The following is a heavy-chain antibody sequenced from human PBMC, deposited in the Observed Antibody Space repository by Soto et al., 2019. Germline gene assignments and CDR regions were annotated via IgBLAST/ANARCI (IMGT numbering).Heavy chain of an antibody. V-gene: IGHV1-18*01. CDR2: ISAYNGNT. J-gene: IGHJ5*02. CDR3: ATDYFPGGYTGCYIMSYWFDP. CDR1: GYTFTSYG. D-gene: IGHD5-12*01. Sequence: ASVKVSCKASGYTFTSYGISWVRQAPGQGLEWMGWISAYNGNTNYAQKLQGRVTMTTDTSTSTAYMELRSLRSDDTAVYYCATDYFPGGYTGCYIMSYWFDPWGQGTLVTVSS.